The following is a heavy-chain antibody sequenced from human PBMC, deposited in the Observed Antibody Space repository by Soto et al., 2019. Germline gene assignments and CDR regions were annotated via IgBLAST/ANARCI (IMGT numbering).Heavy chain of an antibody. CDR3: AKDRRITIFGVVPPGY. D-gene: IGHD3-3*01. Sequence: GGSLRLSCAASGFTFSSYGMHWVRQAPGKGLECVAVISYDGSNKYYADSVKGRFTISRDNSKNTLYLQMNSLRAEDTAVYYCAKDRRITIFGVVPPGYWGQGTLVTVSS. CDR1: GFTFSSYG. CDR2: ISYDGSNK. J-gene: IGHJ4*02. V-gene: IGHV3-30*18.